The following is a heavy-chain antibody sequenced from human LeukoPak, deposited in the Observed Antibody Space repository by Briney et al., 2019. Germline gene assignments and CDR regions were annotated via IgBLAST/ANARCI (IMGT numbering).Heavy chain of an antibody. V-gene: IGHV3-23*01. D-gene: IGHD3-22*01. CDR1: GFTFSSYA. CDR3: AKDHYSDSTRRFDY. J-gene: IGHJ4*02. Sequence: GGSLRLSCAASGFTFSSYAMTWVRQAPGKGLEWVSAISGSGGSTYYADSVKGRFTISRDTSKNTLYLQMNSLRAEDTAVYYCAKDHYSDSTRRFDYWGQGTLVTVSS. CDR2: ISGSGGST.